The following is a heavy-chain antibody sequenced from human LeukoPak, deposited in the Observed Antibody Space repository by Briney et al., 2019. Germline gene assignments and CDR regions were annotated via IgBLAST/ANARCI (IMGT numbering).Heavy chain of an antibody. CDR1: GFTFSSYG. CDR3: ARDRHTKYSFDY. CDR2: IRYDGSNK. J-gene: IGHJ4*02. D-gene: IGHD1-26*01. Sequence: GGSLSLSCAASGFTFSSYGMHWVRQAPGKGLEWVAFIRYDGSNKYYADSVKGRFTISRDSSKNTLYLQMNSLRAEDTAVYYCARDRHTKYSFDYWGQGTLVTVSS. V-gene: IGHV3-30*02.